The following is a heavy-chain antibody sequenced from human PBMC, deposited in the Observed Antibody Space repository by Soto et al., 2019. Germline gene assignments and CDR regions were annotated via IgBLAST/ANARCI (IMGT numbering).Heavy chain of an antibody. CDR3: ASHQQYCSSTSCYAGLVQAFDI. D-gene: IGHD2-2*01. CDR1: GGSISSSSYY. CDR2: IYYSGST. Sequence: SETLSLTCTVSGGSISSSSYYWGWIRQPPGKGLEWIGSIYYSGSTYYNPSLKSRVTISVDTSKNQFSLKLSSVTAADTAVYYCASHQQYCSSTSCYAGLVQAFDIWGQGTMVTVSS. V-gene: IGHV4-39*01. J-gene: IGHJ3*02.